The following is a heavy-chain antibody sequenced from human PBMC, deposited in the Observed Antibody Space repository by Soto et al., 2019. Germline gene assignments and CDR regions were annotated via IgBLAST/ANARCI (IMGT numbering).Heavy chain of an antibody. CDR2: IYHSGST. D-gene: IGHD4-17*01. J-gene: IGHJ4*02. CDR3: ARADYGGWYFDY. CDR1: GYSISSGYY. V-gene: IGHV4-38-2*01. Sequence: ETLSLTCAVSGYSISSGYYWGWIRQPPGKGLEWIGSIYHSGSTYYNPSLKSRVTISVDTSKNQFSLKLSSVTAADTAVYYCARADYGGWYFDYWGQGTLVTVSS.